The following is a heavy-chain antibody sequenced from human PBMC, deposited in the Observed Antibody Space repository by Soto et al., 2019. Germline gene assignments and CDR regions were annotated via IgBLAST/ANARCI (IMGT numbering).Heavy chain of an antibody. J-gene: IGHJ4*02. CDR3: VKDRRGSFRAFDY. V-gene: IGHV3-64D*08. D-gene: IGHD3-10*01. Sequence: VGSLRLSCSVSGFTFSSFAMHWVRQASGKGLEYVSAISSNGGSTSYADSVKGRFIISRDNTQNTLYLQMSGLRTEDTAVYYCVKDRRGSFRAFDYWGQGTVVTVSS. CDR1: GFTFSSFA. CDR2: ISSNGGST.